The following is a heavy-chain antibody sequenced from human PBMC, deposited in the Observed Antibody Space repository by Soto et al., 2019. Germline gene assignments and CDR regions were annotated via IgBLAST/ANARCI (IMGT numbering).Heavy chain of an antibody. J-gene: IGHJ4*02. CDR3: TRGHRSTSTGTGAF. V-gene: IGHV3-74*01. CDR1: GFTFSMYW. Sequence: PGGSLRLSCAASGFTFSMYWMHWVRQVPGKGPEWVSRINDDGSSTNYADSVKGRFTISRDNAKNALYLQMNDLRAEDTAVYYCTRGHRSTSTGTGAFWGQGTMLTV. D-gene: IGHD1-1*01. CDR2: INDDGSST.